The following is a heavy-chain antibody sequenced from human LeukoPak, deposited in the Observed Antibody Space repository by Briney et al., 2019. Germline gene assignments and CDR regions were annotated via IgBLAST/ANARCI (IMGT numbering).Heavy chain of an antibody. CDR2: ISSSGGST. V-gene: IGHV3-23*01. CDR1: GFTFSSYG. J-gene: IGHJ4*02. D-gene: IGHD3-10*01. CDR3: AKEVWFGELTPFDY. Sequence: PGGSLRLSCAASGFTFSSYGMSWVRQAPGKGLEWVSAISSSGGSTYYADSVKGRFTISRDNSKNTLYLQMNSLRAEDTAVYYCAKEVWFGELTPFDYWGQGTLVTVSS.